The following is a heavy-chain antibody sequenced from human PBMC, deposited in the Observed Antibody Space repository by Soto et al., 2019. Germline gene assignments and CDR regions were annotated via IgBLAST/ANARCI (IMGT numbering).Heavy chain of an antibody. Sequence: ASVKVSCKASGYTFTSYGISWVRQAPGQGLEWMGWISAYNGNANYAQKLQGRVTMTTETSTSTAYMELRSLRSDDTAVYFCALDLSRYFDWWTFDVWAHGTMVTGSS. CDR2: ISAYNGNA. CDR3: ALDLSRYFDWWTFDV. CDR1: GYTFTSYG. V-gene: IGHV1-18*01. J-gene: IGHJ3*01. D-gene: IGHD3-9*01.